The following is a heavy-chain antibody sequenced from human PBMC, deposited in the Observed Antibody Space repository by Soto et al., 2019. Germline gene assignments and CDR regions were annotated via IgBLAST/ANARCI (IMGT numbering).Heavy chain of an antibody. J-gene: IGHJ6*02. CDR3: ARGGGRAAAGSRYGMDV. D-gene: IGHD6-13*01. CDR2: INPSGGST. V-gene: IGHV1-46*01. CDR1: GYTFTSYY. Sequence: ASVKVSCKASGYTFTSYYMHWVRQAPGQGLEWMGIINPSGGSTSYAQKFQGRVTMTRDTSTSTVYMELSSLRSEDTAVYYCARGGGRAAAGSRYGMDVWGQGTTVTVYS.